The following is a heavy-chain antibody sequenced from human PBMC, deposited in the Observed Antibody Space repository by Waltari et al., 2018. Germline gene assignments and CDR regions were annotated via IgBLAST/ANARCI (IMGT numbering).Heavy chain of an antibody. CDR2: IYSSGST. CDR1: GASISGYF. CDR3: ARDSRSSWPQGGFDP. V-gene: IGHV4-4*07. Sequence: QVQLQESGPGLVKPAETLSLSCTVSGASISGYFWNWIRQPAGKGLEWIGRIYSSGSTNYNPTLGSRVTMSLDTSKNQFSLSLRSVTAADTAVYYCARDSRSSWPQGGFDPWGQGTLVTVSS. D-gene: IGHD6-13*01. J-gene: IGHJ5*02.